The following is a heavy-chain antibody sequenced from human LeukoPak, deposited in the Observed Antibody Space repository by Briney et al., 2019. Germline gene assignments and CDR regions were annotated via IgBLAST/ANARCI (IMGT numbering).Heavy chain of an antibody. Sequence: PGGSLRLSCAASGFTFSSYAMHWVRQAPGKGLEYVSAISSNGGSTYYANSVKGRFTISRDNSKNTLYLQMGSLRAEDMAVYYCARDSSGPLPNQLLSYPDYWGQGTLVTVSS. D-gene: IGHD2-2*01. V-gene: IGHV3-64*01. CDR2: ISSNGGST. CDR3: ARDSSGPLPNQLLSYPDY. CDR1: GFTFSSYA. J-gene: IGHJ4*02.